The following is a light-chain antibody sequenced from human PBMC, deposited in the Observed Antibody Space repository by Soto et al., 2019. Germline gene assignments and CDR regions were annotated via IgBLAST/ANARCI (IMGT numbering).Light chain of an antibody. CDR1: SSVIGGYIL. J-gene: IGLJ2*01. Sequence: QSVLTQPASVSGSPGQSITISCTGTSSVIGGYILVSWYQQEPGKAPKLMIYEGSKRPSGVSNRFSGSKSGNTASLTISGLQAEDEAHYYCCSYVGSDTYVIFGGGTKLTVL. CDR2: EGS. CDR3: CSYVGSDTYVI. V-gene: IGLV2-23*01.